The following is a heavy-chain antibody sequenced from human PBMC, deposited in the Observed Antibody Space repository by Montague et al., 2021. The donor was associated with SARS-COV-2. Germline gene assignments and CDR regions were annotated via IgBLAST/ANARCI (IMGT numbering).Heavy chain of an antibody. CDR2: INHSGST. V-gene: IGHV4-34*01. CDR3: ARVRYYGSGTSLGMDV. D-gene: IGHD3-10*01. Sequence: SETLSLTCAVYGGSFSGCYWSWIRQPPGKGLERIGEINHSGSTNYNPSLKSRVTISVDTSKNQSSLKLSSVTAADTAVYYCARVRYYGSGTSLGMDVWGQGTTVTVSS. CDR1: GGSFSGCY. J-gene: IGHJ6*02.